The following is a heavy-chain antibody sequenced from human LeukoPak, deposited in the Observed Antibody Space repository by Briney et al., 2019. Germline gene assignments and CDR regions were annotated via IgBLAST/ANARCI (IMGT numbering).Heavy chain of an antibody. Sequence: GGSLRLSCAASGFTFSSHGIHWVRQAPGKGLEWVAVISHDGSDKHFADSVKGRFTISRDNSKNTLYLQMNSLRAEDTAVYYCARNYSGNYCLDCWGQGTLVTVPS. CDR1: GFTFSSHG. J-gene: IGHJ4*02. V-gene: IGHV3-30*03. CDR3: ARNYSGNYCLDC. D-gene: IGHD1-26*01. CDR2: ISHDGSDK.